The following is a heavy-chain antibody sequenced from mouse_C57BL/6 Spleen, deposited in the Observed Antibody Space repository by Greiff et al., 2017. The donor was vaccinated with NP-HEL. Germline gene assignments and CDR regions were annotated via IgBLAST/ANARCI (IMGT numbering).Heavy chain of an antibody. D-gene: IGHD1-1*01. CDR2: ISDGGSYT. V-gene: IGHV5-4*01. CDR1: GFTFSSYA. CDR3: ARAGLYYYGSSPYYFDY. J-gene: IGHJ2*01. Sequence: EVQRVESGGGLVKPGGSLKLSCAASGFTFSSYAMSWVRQTPEKRLEWVATISDGGSYTYYPDNVKGRFTISRDNAKNNLYLQMSQLKSEDAAMDYCARAGLYYYGSSPYYFDYWGQGTTLTVSS.